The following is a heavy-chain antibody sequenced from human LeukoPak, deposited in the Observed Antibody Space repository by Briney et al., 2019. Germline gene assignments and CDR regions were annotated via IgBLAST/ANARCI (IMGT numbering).Heavy chain of an antibody. Sequence: SETLSRTCTVSGGSVSSGGYSWSWIRQPPGKGLEWIGYIYNSGSTNYNPSLKSRVIISVDTSKNQFSLKLSSVTAADTAVYYCASVVDTATHFDYWGQGTLVTVSS. CDR2: IYNSGST. CDR3: ASVVDTATHFDY. CDR1: GGSVSSGGYS. V-gene: IGHV4-61*08. J-gene: IGHJ4*02. D-gene: IGHD5-18*01.